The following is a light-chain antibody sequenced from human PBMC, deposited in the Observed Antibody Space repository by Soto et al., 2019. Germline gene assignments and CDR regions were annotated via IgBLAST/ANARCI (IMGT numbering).Light chain of an antibody. CDR2: EIF. CDR1: ISDIGAYNY. V-gene: IGLV2-14*01. J-gene: IGLJ1*01. CDR3: RSYTIRGLFV. Sequence: TQPASVSGSPGQSITISCTGTISDIGAYNYVSWYQHYPGEAPKLMLYEIFNRPSGVSSRFSGSKSGNTASLTISGLQPEDEAEYYCRSYTIRGLFVFGTGTKVTVL.